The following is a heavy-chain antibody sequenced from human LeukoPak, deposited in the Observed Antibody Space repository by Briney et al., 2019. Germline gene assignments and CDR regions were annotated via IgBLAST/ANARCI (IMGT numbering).Heavy chain of an antibody. CDR1: GYTFTSYD. V-gene: IGHV1-8*01. D-gene: IGHD6-6*01. CDR3: ARTLGIAARNDY. J-gene: IGHJ4*02. Sequence: GASVKVSCKASGYTFTSYDINWVRQATGQGLEWMGWMNPNSGNTGYAQKFQGRVTMTRDTSISTAYMELSRLRSDDTAVYYCARTLGIAARNDYWGQGTLVTVCS. CDR2: MNPNSGNT.